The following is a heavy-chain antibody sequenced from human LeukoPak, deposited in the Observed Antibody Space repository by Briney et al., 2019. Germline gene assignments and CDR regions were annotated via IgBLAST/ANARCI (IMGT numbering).Heavy chain of an antibody. CDR2: ISGSADNT. CDR3: AKQGFGC. CDR1: GFTVSSNH. V-gene: IGHV3-23*01. J-gene: IGHJ4*02. Sequence: PGGSLRLSCAASGFTVSSNHMSWVRQAPGEGLEWVSTISGSADNTNYAEAVKGRFTISRDNSKNTMYLQMNSLRAEDTAVYYCAKQGFGCWGQGTLVTVSS.